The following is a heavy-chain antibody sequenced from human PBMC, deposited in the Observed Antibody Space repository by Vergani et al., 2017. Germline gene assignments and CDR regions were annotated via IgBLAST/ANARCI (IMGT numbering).Heavy chain of an antibody. V-gene: IGHV3-13*01. CDR1: GYTFTGYY. CDR3: ARGGLQFEIGD. Sequence: VQLVQSGAAVKKPGASVKVSCTASGYTFTGYYMHWVRQATGKGLEWVSAIGTAGDTYYPGSVKGRFTISRENAKNSLYLQMNSLRAGYTAVYYCARGGLQFEIGDWGQGTLVTVSS. D-gene: IGHD5-24*01. J-gene: IGHJ4*02. CDR2: IGTAGDT.